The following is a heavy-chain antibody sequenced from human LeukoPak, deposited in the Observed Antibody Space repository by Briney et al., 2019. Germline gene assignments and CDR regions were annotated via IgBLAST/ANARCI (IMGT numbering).Heavy chain of an antibody. CDR1: GGSISSSSYY. CDR2: TYYSGST. Sequence: PSETLSLTCTVSGGSISSSSYYWGWIRQPPGKGLEWIGSTYYSGSTYYNPSPKSRVTISVDTSKNQFSLKLSSVTAADTAVYYCASRSVQRYYYDSSGYYRKGPPDYWGQGTLVTVSS. D-gene: IGHD3-22*01. CDR3: ASRSVQRYYYDSSGYYRKGPPDY. V-gene: IGHV4-39*01. J-gene: IGHJ4*02.